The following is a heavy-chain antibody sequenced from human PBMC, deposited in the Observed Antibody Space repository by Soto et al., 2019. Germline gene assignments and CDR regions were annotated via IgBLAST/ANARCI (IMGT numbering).Heavy chain of an antibody. CDR2: IYYSGST. CDR3: ARVGYDILTGYYYGMDV. CDR1: GGSISSYY. J-gene: IGHJ6*02. D-gene: IGHD3-9*01. V-gene: IGHV4-59*01. Sequence: QVQLQESGPGLVKPSETLSLTCTVSGGSISSYYWSWIRQPPGKGLEWIGYIYYSGSTNYNPSLKSRVTISVDTSKNPFSLKLSSVTAADTAVYYCARVGYDILTGYYYGMDVWGQGTTVTVSS.